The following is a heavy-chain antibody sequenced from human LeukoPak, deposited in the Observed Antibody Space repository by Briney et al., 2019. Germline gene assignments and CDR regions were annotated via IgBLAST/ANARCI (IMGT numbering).Heavy chain of an antibody. J-gene: IGHJ4*02. CDR1: GGSISSSSYY. D-gene: IGHD3-22*01. Sequence: SETLSLTCTVSGGSISSSSYYWGWIRQPPGKGLEWIGYIYYSGSTNYNPSLKSRVTISVDTSKNQFSLKLSSVTAADTAVYYCARHRYYYDSSGYHYYFDYWGQGTLVTVSS. CDR2: IYYSGST. V-gene: IGHV4-61*05. CDR3: ARHRYYYDSSGYHYYFDY.